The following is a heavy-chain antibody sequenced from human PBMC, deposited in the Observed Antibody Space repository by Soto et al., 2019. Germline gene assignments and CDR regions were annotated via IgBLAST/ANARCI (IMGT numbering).Heavy chain of an antibody. J-gene: IGHJ4*02. D-gene: IGHD2-8*02. CDR3: ARGRYWDY. CDR2: ISAHNGNT. CDR1: GYAFTTYG. V-gene: IGHV1-18*01. Sequence: QVHLVQSGAEVKKPGASVKVSCKGSGYAFTTYGITWVRQAPGQGLEWMGWISAHNGNTNYAQKLKGRVTVTRDTSTSTAYMELMSLRSYDTAVYYCARGRYWDYWGQGALVTVSS.